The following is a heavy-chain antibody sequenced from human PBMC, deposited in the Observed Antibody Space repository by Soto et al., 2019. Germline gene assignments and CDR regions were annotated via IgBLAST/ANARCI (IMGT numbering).Heavy chain of an antibody. V-gene: IGHV4-34*01. CDR2: INHGGST. CDR3: ARGRLGGYYYYYYGMDV. J-gene: IGHJ6*02. D-gene: IGHD1-26*01. Sequence: PSETLSLTCAVYGGSFSGYYWSWIRQPPGKGLEWIGEINHGGSTNYNPSLKSRVTISVDTSKNQFSLKLSSVTAADTAVYYCARGRLGGYYYYYYGMDVWGQGTTVTVSS. CDR1: GGSFSGYY.